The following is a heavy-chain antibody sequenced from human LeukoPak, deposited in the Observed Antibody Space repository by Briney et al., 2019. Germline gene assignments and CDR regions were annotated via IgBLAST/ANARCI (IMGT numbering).Heavy chain of an antibody. CDR2: ISSSGRTI. V-gene: IGHV3-48*03. J-gene: IGHJ4*02. CDR1: GFTFSSYE. D-gene: IGHD5-12*01. CDR3: ARRARAEGFDY. Sequence: GGSLRLSRAVSGFTFSSYEMNWVRQAPGKGLEWVSYISSSGRTIYYADSVKGRFTISRDSAKNSLYLQMISLRVEDTAVYYCARRARAEGFDYWGQGTLVTVSS.